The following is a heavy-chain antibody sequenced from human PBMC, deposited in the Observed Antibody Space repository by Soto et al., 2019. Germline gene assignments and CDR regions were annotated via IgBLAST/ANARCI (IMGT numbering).Heavy chain of an antibody. CDR1: GFTFSSYS. D-gene: IGHD2-15*01. CDR2: ISSSSSYI. Sequence: GGSLRLSCAASGFTFSSYSMNWVRQAPGKGLEWVSSISSSSSYIYYADSVKGRFTISRDNAKNSLYLQMNSLRAEDTAVYYCARGPVVAATLLFDYWGQGTLVTVSS. J-gene: IGHJ4*02. CDR3: ARGPVVAATLLFDY. V-gene: IGHV3-21*01.